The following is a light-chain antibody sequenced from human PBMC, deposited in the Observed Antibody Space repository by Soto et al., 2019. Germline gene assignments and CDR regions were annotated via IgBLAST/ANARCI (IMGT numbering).Light chain of an antibody. CDR3: QQYNSYSRT. CDR2: DAS. Sequence: DIRMNQSPSTLSASVGDRVTITCLASQSISSWLAWYQQKPGKAPKLLIYDASSLESGVPSRFSGSGSGTEFTLTISSLQPDDFATYYCQQYNSYSRTFGQGTKVDIK. J-gene: IGKJ1*01. CDR1: QSISSW. V-gene: IGKV1-5*01.